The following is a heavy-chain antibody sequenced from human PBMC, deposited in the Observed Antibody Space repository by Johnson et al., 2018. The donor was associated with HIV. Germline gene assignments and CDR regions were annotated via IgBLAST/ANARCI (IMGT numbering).Heavy chain of an antibody. CDR2: IWYDGSNK. CDR1: GFTFSSYG. V-gene: IGHV3-33*06. J-gene: IGHJ3*02. CDR3: AKDGTGALGAFDT. D-gene: IGHD3-10*01. Sequence: QVQLVESGGGVVQPGRSLRLSCAASGFTFSSYGMHWVRQAPGKGLEWVAVIWYDGSNKYYADSVKGRFTISRDNSKNTLYLQMNSLRAEDTAVYYCAKDGTGALGAFDTWGQGTMVTVSS.